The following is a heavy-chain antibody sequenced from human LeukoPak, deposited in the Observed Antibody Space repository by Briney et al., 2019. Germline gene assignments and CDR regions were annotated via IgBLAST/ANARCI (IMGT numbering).Heavy chain of an antibody. CDR1: GGSISSSSYY. V-gene: IGHV4-39*07. Sequence: PSETLSLTCTVSGGSISSSSYYWGWIRQPPGKGLEWIGSIYYSGSTYYNPSLKSRVTISVDTSKNQFSLKLSSVTAADTAVYYCARGGLWTYYFDYWGQGTLVTVSS. D-gene: IGHD5-18*01. CDR3: ARGGLWTYYFDY. CDR2: IYYSGST. J-gene: IGHJ4*02.